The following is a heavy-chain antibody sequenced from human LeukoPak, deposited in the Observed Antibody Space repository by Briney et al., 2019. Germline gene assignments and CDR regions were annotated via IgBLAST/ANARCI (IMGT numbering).Heavy chain of an antibody. CDR3: ARGGGGSSYWFVP. CDR1: GGTFSSYA. Sequence: SVTVSCKASGGTFSSYAISWVRQGPGQGLEWMGGIIPIFGTANYAQKFQGRVTITADESTSTAYMELSSLRSEDTAVYYCARGGGGSSYWFVPWGQGTLVTVSS. J-gene: IGHJ5*02. CDR2: IIPIFGTA. D-gene: IGHD6-13*01. V-gene: IGHV1-69*13.